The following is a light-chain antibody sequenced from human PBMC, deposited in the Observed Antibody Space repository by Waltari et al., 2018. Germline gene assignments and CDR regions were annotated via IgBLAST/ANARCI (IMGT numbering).Light chain of an antibody. J-gene: IGLJ3*02. CDR3: SSYTSDTTHWV. CDR2: EVS. V-gene: IGLV2-14*01. CDR1: SSDVGGHNF. Sequence: QSALTQPASVSGSPGQSITISCTGTSSDVGGHNFVSWYQQHPGKAPQLMIYEVSNRPSGVSNRFSGSKSGNTASLTISGLQAEDDAAYYCSSYTSDTTHWVFGGGTELTVL.